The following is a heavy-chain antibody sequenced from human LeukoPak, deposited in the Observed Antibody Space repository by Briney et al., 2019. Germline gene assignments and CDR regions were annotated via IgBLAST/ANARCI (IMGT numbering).Heavy chain of an antibody. J-gene: IGHJ3*02. CDR1: GFTFSSYG. CDR2: ISYDGSNK. Sequence: PGRSLRLSCAASGFTFSSYGMHWVRQAPGKGLEWVAFISYDGSNKYYADSVKGRFTISRDNSKNTLYLQMNSLRAEDTAVYYCARDHSPHDHGDYVDAFDIRGQGTMVTVSS. D-gene: IGHD4-17*01. V-gene: IGHV3-30*03. CDR3: ARDHSPHDHGDYVDAFDI.